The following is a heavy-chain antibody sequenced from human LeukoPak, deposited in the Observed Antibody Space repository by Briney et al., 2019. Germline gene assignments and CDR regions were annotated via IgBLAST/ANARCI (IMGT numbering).Heavy chain of an antibody. Sequence: SETLSLTCTVSGGSISSSSYYWGWIRQPPGKGLEWIGSIYYSGSTYYNPSLKSRVTISVDTSKNQFSLKLSSVTAADTAVYYCARHEVGGGFGESLDWFDPWGQGTLVTVSS. CDR3: ARHEVGGGFGESLDWFDP. CDR2: IYYSGST. V-gene: IGHV4-39*01. CDR1: GGSISSSSYY. J-gene: IGHJ5*02. D-gene: IGHD3-10*01.